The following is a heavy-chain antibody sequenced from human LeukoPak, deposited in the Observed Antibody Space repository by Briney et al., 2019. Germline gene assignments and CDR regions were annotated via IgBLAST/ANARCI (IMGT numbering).Heavy chain of an antibody. CDR3: AREGYYGAFDI. V-gene: IGHV3-48*02. CDR2: IGANSAI. CDR1: GFTFSDYS. D-gene: IGHD3-10*01. Sequence: GGSLRLSCAASGFTFSDYSMNWVRQAPGKGLEWVSYIGANSAIYYADSVKGRFTISRDNAKNSLSLKKNSLRDDDTAVYYCAREGYYGAFDIWGQGTVVTVSS. J-gene: IGHJ3*02.